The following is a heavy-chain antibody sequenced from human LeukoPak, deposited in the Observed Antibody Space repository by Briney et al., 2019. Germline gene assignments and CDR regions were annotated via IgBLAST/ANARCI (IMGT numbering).Heavy chain of an antibody. J-gene: IGHJ5*02. Sequence: GGSLRLSCAVSGFTFNTYWMTWLRQDPGKGLEWVASINQGGNEKYYVDSVKGRFTISRDNAKNSLYLQMNSLRAEDTAVYYCAKDKGARLFDPWGQGTLVTVSS. V-gene: IGHV3-7*01. CDR3: AKDKGARLFDP. D-gene: IGHD3-16*01. CDR1: GFTFNTYW. CDR2: INQGGNEK.